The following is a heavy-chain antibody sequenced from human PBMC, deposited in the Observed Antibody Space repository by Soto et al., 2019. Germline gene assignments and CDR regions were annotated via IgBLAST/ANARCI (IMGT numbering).Heavy chain of an antibody. J-gene: IGHJ4*02. CDR3: ATAGAVAGTSDYFDF. CDR2: FDLEHGET. V-gene: IGHV1-24*01. Sequence: ASGKVSCKVXGYTLSEIFLHWVRQAPGKGLEWMGGFDLEHGETIYAQKFQGRVTMTEDTSTDTTYMELSSLRSDDTAVYYCATAGAVAGTSDYFDFWGQGTLVTVSS. CDR1: GYTLSEIF. D-gene: IGHD6-19*01.